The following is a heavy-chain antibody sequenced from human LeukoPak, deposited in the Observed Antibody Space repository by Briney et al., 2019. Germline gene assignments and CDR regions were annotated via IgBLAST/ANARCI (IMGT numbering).Heavy chain of an antibody. D-gene: IGHD3-16*02. CDR1: GFTFSSYA. V-gene: IGHV3-23*01. CDR2: IVGSGDNT. Sequence: TGGSLRLSCAASGFTFSSYAMSWVRQAPGKGLEWVSGIVGSGDNTYYADAVKGRFTISRDNSKNTLHLQMNNLRAEDTAVYYCAKGHGAGKLSALDYWGQGTLVTVSS. J-gene: IGHJ4*02. CDR3: AKGHGAGKLSALDY.